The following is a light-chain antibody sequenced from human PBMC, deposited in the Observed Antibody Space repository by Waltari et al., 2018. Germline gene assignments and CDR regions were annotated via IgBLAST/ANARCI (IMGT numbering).Light chain of an antibody. Sequence: QSALTQPASVSASPGESITISCTATSRDVGDFNSVSGYQQHPGKAPKFLIYDVSNRPSGFSHRFAGSRSGNTASLTISGLQAEDEAVYYCSSFTTSSTLLFGVWTKLTFL. CDR2: DVS. J-gene: IGLJ2*01. V-gene: IGLV2-14*03. CDR1: SRDVGDFNS. CDR3: SSFTTSSTLL.